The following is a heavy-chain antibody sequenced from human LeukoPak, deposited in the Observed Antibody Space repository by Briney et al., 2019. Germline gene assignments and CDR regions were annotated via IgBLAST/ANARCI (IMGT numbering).Heavy chain of an antibody. V-gene: IGHV3-7*01. CDR1: GFTFSSYW. Sequence: PGGSLRLSCAASGFTFSSYWMSWVRQAPGKGLEWVANIKQDGSEKYYVDSVKGRFTISRDNAKNSLYLQMNSLRAEDTAVYYCARTLPIGYSSGWYAFDYWGQGTLVTVSS. CDR2: IKQDGSEK. D-gene: IGHD6-19*01. CDR3: ARTLPIGYSSGWYAFDY. J-gene: IGHJ4*02.